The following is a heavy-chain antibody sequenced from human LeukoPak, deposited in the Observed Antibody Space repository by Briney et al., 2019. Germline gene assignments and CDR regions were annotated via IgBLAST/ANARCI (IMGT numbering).Heavy chain of an antibody. Sequence: ASETLSLTCAVYGGSFSGYYWTWIRQPPGKGLEWIGAINHSGSSNYSPSLKGRVTISVDTSKNQFSLKLSSVTAADTAVYYCARRNPSSGWPFDYWGQGTLVTVSS. CDR2: INHSGSS. CDR3: ARRNPSSGWPFDY. CDR1: GGSFSGYY. V-gene: IGHV4-34*01. D-gene: IGHD6-19*01. J-gene: IGHJ4*02.